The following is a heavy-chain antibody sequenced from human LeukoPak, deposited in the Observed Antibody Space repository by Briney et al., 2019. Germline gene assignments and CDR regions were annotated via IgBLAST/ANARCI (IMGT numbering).Heavy chain of an antibody. CDR2: ISSSSSTI. CDR3: ARGLRRYYDNVWGRHYYYMDV. CDR1: GFTFSSYS. D-gene: IGHD3-16*01. Sequence: GGSLRLSCAASGFTFSSYSMNWVRQAPGKGLEWVSYISSSSSTIYYADSVKGRFTISRDNAKNSLYLQMNSLRAEDTAVYYCARGLRRYYDNVWGRHYYYMDVWGKGTTVTVSS. J-gene: IGHJ6*03. V-gene: IGHV3-48*01.